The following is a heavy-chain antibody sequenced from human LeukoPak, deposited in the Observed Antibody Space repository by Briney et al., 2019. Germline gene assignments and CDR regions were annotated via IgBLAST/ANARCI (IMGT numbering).Heavy chain of an antibody. CDR1: GCTFSSYA. Sequence: ASVKVSCKASGCTFSSYAISWVRQAPGQGLEWMGRIIPILGIANYAQKFQGRVTITADKSTSTAYMELSSLRSEDTAVYYCAEGRAAAGTPGQYYYYYYGMDVWGQGTTVTVSS. D-gene: IGHD6-13*01. V-gene: IGHV1-69*04. CDR2: IIPILGIA. J-gene: IGHJ6*02. CDR3: AEGRAAAGTPGQYYYYYYGMDV.